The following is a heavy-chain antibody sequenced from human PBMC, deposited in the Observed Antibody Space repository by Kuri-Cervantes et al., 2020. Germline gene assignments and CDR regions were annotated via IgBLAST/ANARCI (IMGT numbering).Heavy chain of an antibody. V-gene: IGHV3-7*01. CDR3: ARDKAHLVRCSSTSCYYYYYGMDV. CDR2: INQDGSEK. Sequence: GESLKISCAASGFTFTSYWMSWVRQAPGKGLEWVANINQDGSEKTYVDSVKGRLTISRDNAESSLYPQMNSLRDEDTAVYYCARDKAHLVRCSSTSCYYYYYGMDVWGQGTTVTVSS. CDR1: GFTFTSYW. J-gene: IGHJ6*02. D-gene: IGHD2-2*01.